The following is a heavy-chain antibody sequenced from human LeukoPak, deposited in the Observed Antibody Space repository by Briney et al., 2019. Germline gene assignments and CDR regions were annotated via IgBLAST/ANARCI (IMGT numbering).Heavy chain of an antibody. CDR3: ALARGPFRTGNFDY. Sequence: PSETLSLTCTVSGGSISSSSYYWGWIRQPPGKGLEWIGYIYYSGSTNYNPSLKSRVTISVDTSKNQFSLKLSSVTAADTAVYYCALARGPFRTGNFDYWGQGTLVTVSS. CDR1: GGSISSSSYY. CDR2: IYYSGST. D-gene: IGHD7-27*01. J-gene: IGHJ4*02. V-gene: IGHV4-61*05.